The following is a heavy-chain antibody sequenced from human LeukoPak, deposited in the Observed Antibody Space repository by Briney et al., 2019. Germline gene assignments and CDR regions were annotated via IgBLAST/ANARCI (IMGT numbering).Heavy chain of an antibody. CDR3: AREARRYCSGGSPCWFDP. Sequence: GGSLRLSCAASGLTFSSYAMSWVRQAPGKGLEWVSAISGSGGSTYYADSVKGRFTISRDNAKNSLYLQMNSLRAEDTAVYYCAREARRYCSGGSPCWFDPWGQGTLVTVSS. J-gene: IGHJ5*02. CDR1: GLTFSSYA. D-gene: IGHD2-15*01. V-gene: IGHV3-23*01. CDR2: ISGSGGST.